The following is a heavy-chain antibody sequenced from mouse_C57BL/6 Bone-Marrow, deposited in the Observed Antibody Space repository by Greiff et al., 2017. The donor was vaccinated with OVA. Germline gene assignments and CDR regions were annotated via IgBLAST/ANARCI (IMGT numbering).Heavy chain of an antibody. Sequence: VQLQQSGTVLARPGASVKMSCKTSGYTFTSYWMHWVKQRPGQGLEWIGAIYPGNSDTSYNQKFKGKAKLTAVTSASTAYMELSSLTNEDSAVYYCTRRDWDWYFDVWGTGTTVTVSS. CDR3: TRRDWDWYFDV. CDR2: IYPGNSDT. V-gene: IGHV1-5*01. CDR1: GYTFTSYW. D-gene: IGHD4-1*01. J-gene: IGHJ1*03.